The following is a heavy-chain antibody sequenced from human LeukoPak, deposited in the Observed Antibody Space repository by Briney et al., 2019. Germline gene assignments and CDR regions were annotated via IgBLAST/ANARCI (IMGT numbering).Heavy chain of an antibody. J-gene: IGHJ4*02. Sequence: ASVKVSCKASGYTFTSYDINWVRQATGQGLEWMGWMNPNSGNTGYAQKFQGRVTMTRNTSISTAYMELSSLRSEDTAVYYCARVSGYYDSSGYYYFDYWGRGTLVTVSS. CDR1: GYTFTSYD. V-gene: IGHV1-8*01. CDR2: MNPNSGNT. CDR3: ARVSGYYDSSGYYYFDY. D-gene: IGHD3-22*01.